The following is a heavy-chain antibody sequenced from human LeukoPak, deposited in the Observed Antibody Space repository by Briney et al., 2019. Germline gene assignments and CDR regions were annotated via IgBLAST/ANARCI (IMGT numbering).Heavy chain of an antibody. V-gene: IGHV3-23*01. J-gene: IGHJ4*02. D-gene: IGHD5-18*01. CDR3: AKDLSGIRDY. Sequence: QTGGSLRLSCAASGFTFSSYAMSWVRQAPGKGLEWVSGISGSGGRTYYADSVKGRFTISRDNSKNTLYLQMNSLRAEDTAVYYCAKDLSGIRDYWGQGTLVTVSS. CDR2: ISGSGGRT. CDR1: GFTFSSYA.